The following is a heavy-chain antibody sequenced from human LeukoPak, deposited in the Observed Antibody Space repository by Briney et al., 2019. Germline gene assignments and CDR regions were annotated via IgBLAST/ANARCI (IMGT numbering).Heavy chain of an antibody. V-gene: IGHV1-8*01. CDR2: MNPNSGNT. CDR3: ARGTCTNGVCYIFDY. Sequence: ASVKVSCKASGYTFTSYDINWVRQATGQGLEWTGWMNPNSGNTGYAQKFQGRVTMTRNTSISTAYMELSSLRSEDTAVYYCARGTCTNGVCYIFDYWGQGTLVTVSS. D-gene: IGHD2-8*01. J-gene: IGHJ4*02. CDR1: GYTFTSYD.